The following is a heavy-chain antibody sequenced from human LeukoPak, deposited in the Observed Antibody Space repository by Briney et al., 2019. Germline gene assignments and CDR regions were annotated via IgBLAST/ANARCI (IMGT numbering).Heavy chain of an antibody. CDR1: GYSISSGYY. Sequence: SETLSLTCTVSGYSISSGYYWGWIRQPPGKGLEWIGEINHSGSTNYNPSLKSRVTISVDTSKNQFSLKLSSVTAADTAVYYCARANSSGYYYYYYYYYMDVWGKGTTVTISS. CDR3: ARANSSGYYYYYYYYYMDV. CDR2: INHSGST. V-gene: IGHV4-38-2*02. J-gene: IGHJ6*03. D-gene: IGHD3-22*01.